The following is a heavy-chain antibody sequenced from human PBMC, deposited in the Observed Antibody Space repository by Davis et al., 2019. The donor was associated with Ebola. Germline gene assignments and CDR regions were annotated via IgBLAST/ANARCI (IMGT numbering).Heavy chain of an antibody. CDR1: GASISSYY. Sequence: SETLSLTCTVSGASISSYYWSWIRQPPGKGLEWIGEMDHSGNTNYNPSLKSRVTISIDTSKKQISLNLTSVTAADTAVYYCARGQSGSDYSLWQYWGQGTLVTVSS. D-gene: IGHD3-10*01. CDR3: ARGQSGSDYSLWQY. J-gene: IGHJ4*02. CDR2: MDHSGNT. V-gene: IGHV4-34*01.